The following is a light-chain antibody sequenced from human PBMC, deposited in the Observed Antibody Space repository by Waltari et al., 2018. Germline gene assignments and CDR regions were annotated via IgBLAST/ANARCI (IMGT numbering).Light chain of an antibody. CDR3: SSYSRTSTLVV. V-gene: IGLV2-14*03. Sequence: QSALTQPASVSGSPGQSITFSCTGDSSDVGGYNYVSWYQQQPGKAPRLMIYDVSIRPSGVSNRFSGSQSGNTASLTISGLQAEDEADYYCSSYSRTSTLVVFGGGTKLAVL. CDR2: DVS. CDR1: SSDVGGYNY. J-gene: IGLJ2*01.